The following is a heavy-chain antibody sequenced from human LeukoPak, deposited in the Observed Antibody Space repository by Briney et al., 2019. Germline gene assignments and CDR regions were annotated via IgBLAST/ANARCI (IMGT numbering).Heavy chain of an antibody. CDR1: GFTFSSNY. CDR2: IYSGGST. Sequence: GGSLRLSCAASGFTFSSNYMSWVRQAPGKGLEWVSVIYSGGSTYYADSVKGRFTISRDNSKNTLYLQMNSLRAEDTAVYYCARGGGAYCSGGSCSPRYYYGMDVWGQGTTVTVSS. CDR3: ARGGGAYCSGGSCSPRYYYGMDV. V-gene: IGHV3-66*02. J-gene: IGHJ6*02. D-gene: IGHD2-15*01.